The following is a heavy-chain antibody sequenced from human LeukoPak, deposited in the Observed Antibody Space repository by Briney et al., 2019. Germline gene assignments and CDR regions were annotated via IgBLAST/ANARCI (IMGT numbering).Heavy chain of an antibody. J-gene: IGHJ4*02. V-gene: IGHV1-18*01. CDR3: ARHGRRDGRRSPWSA. CDR2: ISAYNGNT. Sequence: ASVKVSCKASGYTFTSYGISWVRQAPGQGLEWMGWISAYNGNTNYAQKLQSRVTMTTDTSTSTAYMELRSLRSDDTAVYYCARHGRRDGRRSPWSAWGQGTLVSVS. CDR1: GYTFTSYG. D-gene: IGHD5-24*01.